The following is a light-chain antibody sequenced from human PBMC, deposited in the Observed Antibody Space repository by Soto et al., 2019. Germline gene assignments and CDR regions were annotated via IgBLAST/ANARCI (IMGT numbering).Light chain of an antibody. CDR1: SSDVGGYNF. CDR3: SSFGGGNKVL. V-gene: IGLV2-8*01. J-gene: IGLJ3*02. CDR2: EVT. Sequence: QSALTQPPSASGSPGQSVTISCTGTSSDVGGYNFVSWYQQHPGKVPKPVIYEVTKRPSGVPDRFSGSKSGNTASLTVSGLLPDDEADYYCSSFGGGNKVLFSGGTKVTVL.